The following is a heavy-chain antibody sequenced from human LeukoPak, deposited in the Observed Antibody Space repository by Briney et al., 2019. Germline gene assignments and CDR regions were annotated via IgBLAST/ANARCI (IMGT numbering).Heavy chain of an antibody. D-gene: IGHD3/OR15-3a*01. CDR1: GLSLTTSGVG. CDR3: AGTTISGLLGDAFDI. CDR2: MYWDDDE. Sequence: SGPTLVNPTQTLTLTCTLSGLSLTTSGVGVGWIRQPPGKALEWLAIMYWDDDERYSPSLKNRLTLTQDPSKTQVVLRMTNMEPADTGTYYCAGTTISGLLGDAFDIWRRRTMVTVFS. V-gene: IGHV2-5*02. J-gene: IGHJ3*02.